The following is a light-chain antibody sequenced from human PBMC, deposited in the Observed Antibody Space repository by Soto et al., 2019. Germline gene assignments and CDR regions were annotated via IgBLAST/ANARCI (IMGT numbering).Light chain of an antibody. V-gene: IGKV1-39*01. CDR1: QNIDIF. Sequence: DIQMTQSPSSLSASVGDRVTITCRASQNIDIFLNWYQLKPGKAPKLLIYAPSSLQSGAPSRFRGSGSGTDFTLTISSLQPEDFAVYYCQQSYSAPYTFGQGTKVQIK. CDR2: APS. J-gene: IGKJ2*01. CDR3: QQSYSAPYT.